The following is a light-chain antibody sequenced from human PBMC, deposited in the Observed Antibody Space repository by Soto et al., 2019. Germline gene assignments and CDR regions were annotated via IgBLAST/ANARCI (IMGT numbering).Light chain of an antibody. CDR2: DVS. Sequence: EIVLTQSPAILSLSPGERATLSCRASQSVYSYLAWYQQKPGQAPRLLMFDVSNRATGIPARFSGSGSGTDFTLTISSLEPEDFAVYYCQQRSHWPPFTFGPGTRVDIK. CDR3: QQRSHWPPFT. J-gene: IGKJ3*01. CDR1: QSVYSY. V-gene: IGKV3-11*01.